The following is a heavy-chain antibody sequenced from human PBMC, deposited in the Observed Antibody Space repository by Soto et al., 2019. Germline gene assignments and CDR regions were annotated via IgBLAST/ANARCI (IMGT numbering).Heavy chain of an antibody. Sequence: GGSLRLSCAASGFTFSSYAMSWVRQAPGKGLEWVSAISGSGGSTYYADSVKGRFTISRDNSKNTLFLQMNSLRAEDTAVYYCARVASSGWQYYFRYWGQGTPVTVSS. V-gene: IGHV3-23*01. CDR1: GFTFSSYA. J-gene: IGHJ4*02. CDR3: ARVASSGWQYYFRY. D-gene: IGHD6-19*01. CDR2: ISGSGGST.